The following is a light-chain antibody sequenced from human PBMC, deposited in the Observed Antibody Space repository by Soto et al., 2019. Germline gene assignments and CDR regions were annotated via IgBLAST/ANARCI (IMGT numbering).Light chain of an antibody. CDR3: QQYNNWPRT. CDR2: GAS. J-gene: IGKJ1*01. CDR1: QSINSN. Sequence: EIVMAQSPATLSVSPGERATLSCRASQSINSNLAWNQQMPGQAPRLLIYGASTWATGIPARFSGSGSGTEFTLTISSLQSEDFAVYSCQQYNNWPRTFGQGTKVEIK. V-gene: IGKV3-15*01.